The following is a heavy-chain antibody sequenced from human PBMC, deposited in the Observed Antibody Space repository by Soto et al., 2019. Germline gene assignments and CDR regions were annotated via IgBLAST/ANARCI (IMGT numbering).Heavy chain of an antibody. D-gene: IGHD3-22*01. CDR2: INPSGGST. CDR1: GYTFTSYY. CDR3: AKEGGYYDSSGYYPDAFDI. V-gene: IGHV1-46*01. J-gene: IGHJ3*02. Sequence: ASVKVSCKASGYTFTSYYMHWVRQAPGQGLEWMGIINPSGGSTSYAQKFQGRVTMTRDTSTSTVYMELNSLRAEDTAVYYCAKEGGYYDSSGYYPDAFDIWGQGTMVTVSS.